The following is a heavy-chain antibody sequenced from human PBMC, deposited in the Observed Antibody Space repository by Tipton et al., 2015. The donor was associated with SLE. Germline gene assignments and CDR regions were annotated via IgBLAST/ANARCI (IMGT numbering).Heavy chain of an antibody. D-gene: IGHD6-19*01. CDR2: ISSSSRYI. V-gene: IGHV3-21*01. J-gene: IGHJ6*03. CDR3: ARGQSYYFYMDV. Sequence: SLRLSCAASGFTFSSYGMHWVRQAPGKGLEWVSSISSSSRYIFYADSVKGRFTVSRDNAQNSLYLQMNSLRAEDTAVYYCARGQSYYFYMDVWGKGTTVTVSS. CDR1: GFTFSSYG.